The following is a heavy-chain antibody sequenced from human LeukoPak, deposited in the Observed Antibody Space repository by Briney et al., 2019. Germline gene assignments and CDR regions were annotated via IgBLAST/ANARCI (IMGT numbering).Heavy chain of an antibody. D-gene: IGHD6-13*01. CDR3: ARDLSSSWPNHGMDV. CDR1: GFTFSSYS. V-gene: IGHV3-21*01. J-gene: IGHJ6*02. Sequence: GGSLRLSCAASGFTFSSYSMNWVRQAPGKGLEWVSTISSSSSYIYYADSVKGRFTISRDNAKNSLYLQMNSLRAEDTAVYYCARDLSSSWPNHGMDVWGQGTTVTVSS. CDR2: ISSSSSYI.